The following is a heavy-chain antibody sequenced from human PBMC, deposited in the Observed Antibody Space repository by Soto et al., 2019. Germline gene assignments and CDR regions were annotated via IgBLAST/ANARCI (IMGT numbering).Heavy chain of an antibody. J-gene: IGHJ4*02. CDR1: GFPFNTYA. V-gene: IGHV3-23*01. CDR3: AKAKNRAPCKYYFDY. Sequence: GGSLRLSCAASGFPFNTYAMSWVRQSPGKGLEWVSSISVSGDSTYYADSVKGRFTISRDNLKNTLYLQMNSLRAEDTAVYYCAKAKNRAPCKYYFDYSGQGRRVTVAS. CDR2: ISVSGDST.